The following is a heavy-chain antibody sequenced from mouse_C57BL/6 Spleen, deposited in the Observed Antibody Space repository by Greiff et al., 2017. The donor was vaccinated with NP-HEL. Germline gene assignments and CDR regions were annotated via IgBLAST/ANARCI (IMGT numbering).Heavy chain of an antibody. CDR1: GFNITNTY. CDR3: SREAYYGDYGDY. J-gene: IGHJ2*01. Sequence: EVQLQQSVAELVRPGASVKLSCTASGFNITNTYMHWVKQRPVQGLEWIGRIDPANGNPKYAPKFQGKATLTADTSSNTAYMQISSLTSAYSTIYSSSREAYYGDYGDYWGQGTTLTVSS. D-gene: IGHD2-13*01. V-gene: IGHV14-3*01. CDR2: IDPANGNP.